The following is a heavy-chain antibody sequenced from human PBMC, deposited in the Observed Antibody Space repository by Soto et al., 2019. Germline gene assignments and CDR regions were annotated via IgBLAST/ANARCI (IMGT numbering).Heavy chain of an antibody. CDR2: ISGSGGST. J-gene: IGHJ4*02. D-gene: IGHD3-22*01. V-gene: IGHV3-23*01. Sequence: GGSLRLSCAASGFTFSSYAMSWVRQAPGKGLEWVSAISGSGGSTYYADSVKGRFTISRDNSKNTLYLQMNSLRAEYTAVYYCAKLLDSSGYYFFDYWGQGTLVTVSS. CDR3: AKLLDSSGYYFFDY. CDR1: GFTFSSYA.